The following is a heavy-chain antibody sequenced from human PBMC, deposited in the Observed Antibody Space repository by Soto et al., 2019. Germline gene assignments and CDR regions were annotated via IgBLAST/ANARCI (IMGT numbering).Heavy chain of an antibody. CDR3: ARVCWFLEVADSDYS. Sequence: GGSLRLSCEASGFTFSYYGLTWVRQAPGRGLEWVSSIGRRGDATFYADSVRGRFSISRDNSKNTVTLQMDRLRGEDTARYYCARVCWFLEVADSDYSWGHGTQVTVSS. V-gene: IGHV3-23*01. D-gene: IGHD6-19*01. CDR1: GFTFSYYG. J-gene: IGHJ5*01. CDR2: IGRRGDAT.